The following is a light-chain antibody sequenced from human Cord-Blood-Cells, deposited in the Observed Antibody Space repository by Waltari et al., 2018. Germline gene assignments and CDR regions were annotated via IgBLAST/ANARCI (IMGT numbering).Light chain of an antibody. CDR3: SSYTSSSTLV. J-gene: IGLJ2*01. CDR2: DVS. Sequence: QSALTQPASVSGSPGQSITISCTGTSSDVGGYKYVSWYQQHPGKAPKLMIYDVSNRPSWVSNRFSGSKSGNTASLTISGCQAEDEADYYCSSYTSSSTLVFGGGTKLTVL. V-gene: IGLV2-14*01. CDR1: SSDVGGYKY.